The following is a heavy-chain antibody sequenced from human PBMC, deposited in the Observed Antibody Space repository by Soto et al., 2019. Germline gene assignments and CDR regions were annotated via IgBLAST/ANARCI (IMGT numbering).Heavy chain of an antibody. D-gene: IGHD6-13*01. CDR1: EGTFNSYA. Sequence: QAQVVQSGAEVRKPGSSVKLSCKASEGTFNSYAIAWVRQPPGQGLEWMGGIIPYYNTLNYAKKFQDRVTITADDPTNTVYMVLTSRISADTYIYFFAGGARRWYALVFVTWVQGTLVTVSA. J-gene: IGHJ5*02. CDR3: AGGARRWYALVFVT. V-gene: IGHV1-69*01. CDR2: IIPYYNTL.